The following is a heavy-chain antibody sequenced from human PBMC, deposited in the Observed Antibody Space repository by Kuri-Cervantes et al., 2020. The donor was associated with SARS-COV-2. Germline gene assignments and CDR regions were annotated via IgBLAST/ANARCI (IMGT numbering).Heavy chain of an antibody. CDR3: ARGVVVTAIAFDY. CDR1: GGSISSGGYY. D-gene: IGHD2-21*02. V-gene: IGHV4-31*03. Sequence: SETLSLTCTVSGGSISSGGYYWSWIRQHPGKSLEWIGYIYYSGSTYYNPSLKSRVTISVDTSKNQFSLKLSSVTAADTAVYYCARGVVVTAIAFDYWGQGTLVTVAS. J-gene: IGHJ4*02. CDR2: IYYSGST.